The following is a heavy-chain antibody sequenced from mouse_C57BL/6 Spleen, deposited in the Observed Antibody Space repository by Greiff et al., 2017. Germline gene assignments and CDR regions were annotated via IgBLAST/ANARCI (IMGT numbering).Heavy chain of an antibody. Sequence: QVQLQQPGAELVKPGASVKLSCKASGYTFTSYWMHWVKQRPGQGLEWIGMIHPNSGSTNYNEKFKSKATLTVDKSSSTAYMQLSILTSEDSAVDYCASSNYYYAMDYWGQGTSVTVSS. J-gene: IGHJ4*01. V-gene: IGHV1-64*01. CDR1: GYTFTSYW. D-gene: IGHD2-5*01. CDR3: ASSNYYYAMDY. CDR2: IHPNSGST.